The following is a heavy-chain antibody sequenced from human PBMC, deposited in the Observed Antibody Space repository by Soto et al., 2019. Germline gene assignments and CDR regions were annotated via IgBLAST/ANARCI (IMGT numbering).Heavy chain of an antibody. J-gene: IGHJ6*03. Sequence: GGSLRLSCAASGFTFSSYGMHWVRQAPGKGLEWVAVIWYDGSNKYYADSVKGRFTISRDNSKNTLYLQMNSLRAEDTAVYYCARSGGPDHNYYYYYYMDVWGKGTTVTVSS. D-gene: IGHD2-15*01. CDR2: IWYDGSNK. V-gene: IGHV3-33*01. CDR3: ARSGGPDHNYYYYYYMDV. CDR1: GFTFSSYG.